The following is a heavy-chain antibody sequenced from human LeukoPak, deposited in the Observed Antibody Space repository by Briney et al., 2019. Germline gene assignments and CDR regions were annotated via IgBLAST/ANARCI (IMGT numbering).Heavy chain of an antibody. V-gene: IGHV1-24*01. CDR2: FDPEDGET. J-gene: IGHJ5*02. Sequence: ASVKVSCKVSGYTLTELSMQWVRQAPGKGLEWMGGFDPEDGETIYAQKFQGRVTMTEDTSTDTAYMELSSLRSEDTAVYYCATGVSDDILTGYFLSVWFDPWGQGTLVTASS. CDR3: ATGVSDDILTGYFLSVWFDP. D-gene: IGHD3-9*01. CDR1: GYTLTELS.